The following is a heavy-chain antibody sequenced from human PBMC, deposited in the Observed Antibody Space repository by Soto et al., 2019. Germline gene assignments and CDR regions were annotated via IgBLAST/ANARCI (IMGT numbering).Heavy chain of an antibody. D-gene: IGHD3-22*01. CDR3: ARDWNYYDSSGRIDY. V-gene: IGHV3-30-3*01. CDR2: ISYDGSNK. J-gene: IGHJ4*02. CDR1: GFTFSSYA. Sequence: TGGSLRLSCAASGFTFSSYAMHWVRQAPGKGLEWVAVISYDGSNKYYADSVKGRFTISRDNSKNTLYLQMNSLRAEDTAVYYCARDWNYYDSSGRIDYWGQGTLVTVSS.